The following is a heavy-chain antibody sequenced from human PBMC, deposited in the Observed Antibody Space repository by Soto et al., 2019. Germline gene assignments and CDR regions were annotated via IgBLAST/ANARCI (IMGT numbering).Heavy chain of an antibody. Sequence: QVQLVQSGAEVKKPGSSVKVSCKASGGTFSSYAISWVRQAPGQGLEWMGGFIPIFGTANYAQKFQGRVSITADESTSTAYMELSSLRSEDTAVYYCARGVNGGVRRQPFDYWGQGTLVTVSS. CDR1: GGTFSSYA. CDR3: ARGVNGGVRRQPFDY. D-gene: IGHD2-8*01. J-gene: IGHJ4*02. CDR2: FIPIFGTA. V-gene: IGHV1-69*01.